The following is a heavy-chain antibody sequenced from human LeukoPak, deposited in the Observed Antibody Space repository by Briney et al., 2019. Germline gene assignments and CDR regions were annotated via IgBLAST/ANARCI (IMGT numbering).Heavy chain of an antibody. J-gene: IGHJ5*02. Sequence: GGSLRLSCAASGFTFSSYAMSWVRQAPGKGLEWVSAISGSGGSTYYADSVKGRFTISRDNSKNTLYLQTNSLRAEDTAVYYCAKDVYCSSTSCSGWFDPWGQGTLVTVSS. V-gene: IGHV3-23*01. CDR2: ISGSGGST. D-gene: IGHD2-2*01. CDR1: GFTFSSYA. CDR3: AKDVYCSSTSCSGWFDP.